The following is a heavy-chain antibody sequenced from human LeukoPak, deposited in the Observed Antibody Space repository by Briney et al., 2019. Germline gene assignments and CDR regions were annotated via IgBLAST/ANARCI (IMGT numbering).Heavy chain of an antibody. D-gene: IGHD2-2*02. J-gene: IGHJ4*02. CDR2: ISAYNGNT. CDR1: GYTFTSYA. Sequence: ASVKVSFKASGYTFTSYAISWVRQAPGQGLEWMGWISAYNGNTNYAQKLQGRVTMTTDTSTSTAYMELRSLRSDDTAVYYCARLVVPAAIGDYWGQGTLVTVSS. V-gene: IGHV1-18*01. CDR3: ARLVVPAAIGDY.